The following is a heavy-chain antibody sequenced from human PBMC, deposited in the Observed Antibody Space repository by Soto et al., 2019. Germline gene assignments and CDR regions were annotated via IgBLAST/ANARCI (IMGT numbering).Heavy chain of an antibody. D-gene: IGHD3-9*01. Sequence: QITLKESGPTLVKPTQTLTLTCTFSGFSLSTSGVGVGWIRQPPGKALEWLALIYWDDDKRYSPSLKSRLTITNDTSKNQVVLTMTNMDPVDTATYYCAHSGSTYYILTGPLDYWGQGTLVTVSS. CDR1: GFSLSTSGVG. CDR3: AHSGSTYYILTGPLDY. J-gene: IGHJ4*02. CDR2: IYWDDDK. V-gene: IGHV2-5*02.